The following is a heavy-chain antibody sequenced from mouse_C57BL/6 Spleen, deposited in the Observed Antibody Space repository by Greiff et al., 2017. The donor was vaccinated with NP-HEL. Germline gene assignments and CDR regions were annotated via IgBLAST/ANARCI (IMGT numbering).Heavy chain of an antibody. D-gene: IGHD1-1*01. Sequence: VQLQQSGPELVKPGASVKISCKASGYTFTDYYMNWVKQSHGKSLEWIGDINPNNGGTSYNQKFKGNATLTVDKSSSTAYMELRSLTSEDSAVYYCAREEFDYYGSSYYYWGQGTTLTVSS. CDR1: GYTFTDYY. CDR2: INPNNGGT. V-gene: IGHV1-26*01. J-gene: IGHJ2*01. CDR3: AREEFDYYGSSYYY.